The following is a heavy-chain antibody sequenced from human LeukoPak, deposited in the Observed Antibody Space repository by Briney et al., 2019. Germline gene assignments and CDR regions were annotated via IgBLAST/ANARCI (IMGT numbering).Heavy chain of an antibody. V-gene: IGHV1-8*01. CDR3: ARRYCSSTSCHYFGY. CDR2: MNPNSGNT. D-gene: IGHD2-2*01. CDR1: GYTFTSYD. Sequence: ASVKVSCKASGYTFTSYDINWVRQATGQGLEWMGWMNPNSGNTGYAQKFQGRVTMTRNTSISTAFMELSSLRFEDTAVFYCARRYCSSTSCHYFGYWGQGTLVTVST. J-gene: IGHJ4*02.